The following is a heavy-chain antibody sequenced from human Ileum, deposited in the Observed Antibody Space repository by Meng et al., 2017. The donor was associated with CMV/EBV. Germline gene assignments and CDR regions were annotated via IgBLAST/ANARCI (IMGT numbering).Heavy chain of an antibody. Sequence: GESLKISCVASGFTFSPYWMSWVRQTPWKGLEWVANINEHGSEQYYMGSVKGRFTISRDNAKNSLYLQMNSLRVEDTAVYYCARGGGNTRFDYWGQGTLVTVSS. D-gene: IGHD3-16*01. V-gene: IGHV3-7*01. CDR3: ARGGGNTRFDY. J-gene: IGHJ4*02. CDR1: GFTFSPYW. CDR2: INEHGSEQ.